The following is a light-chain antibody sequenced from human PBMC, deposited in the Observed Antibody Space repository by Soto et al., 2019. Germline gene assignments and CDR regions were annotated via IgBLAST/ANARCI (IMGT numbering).Light chain of an antibody. J-gene: IGLJ1*01. CDR2: DVS. CDR1: SSDVGGYNY. V-gene: IGLV2-14*01. Sequence: QSALTQPASVSGSPGQSITISCTGTSSDVGGYNYVSWYQQHPGKAPKLMIYDVSNRPSGVSNRFSGSKSGNTASPTISGLRAEDEADYYCSSYTSSSALLYVFGTGTKLTVL. CDR3: SSYTSSSALLYV.